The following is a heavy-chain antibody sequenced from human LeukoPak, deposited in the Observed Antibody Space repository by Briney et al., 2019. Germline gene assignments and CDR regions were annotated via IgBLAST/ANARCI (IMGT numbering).Heavy chain of an antibody. D-gene: IGHD2-8*01. V-gene: IGHV4-59*01. J-gene: IGHJ4*02. CDR1: GGSISSYY. CDR2: IYYSGGS. Sequence: PSETLSLACTVSGGSISSYYWSWIRQPPGKGLEWIGYIYYSGGSKYNPSLKSRVTISVDTSKNQFSLKLSSVTAADTAVYYCARDDNVFDYWGQGTLVTVSS. CDR3: ARDDNVFDY.